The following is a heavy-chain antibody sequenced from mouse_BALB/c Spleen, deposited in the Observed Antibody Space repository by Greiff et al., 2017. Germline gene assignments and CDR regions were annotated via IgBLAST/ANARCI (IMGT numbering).Heavy chain of an antibody. CDR3: ARDYDYDAFAY. CDR2: ISSGGSYT. Sequence: EVKVVESGGGLVKPGGSLKLSCAASGFTFSSYAMSWVRQSPEKRLEWVAEISSGGSYTYYPDTVTGRFTISRDNAKNTLYLEMSSLRSEDTAMYYCARDYDYDAFAYWGQGTLVTVSA. V-gene: IGHV5-9-4*01. CDR1: GFTFSSYA. J-gene: IGHJ3*01. D-gene: IGHD2-4*01.